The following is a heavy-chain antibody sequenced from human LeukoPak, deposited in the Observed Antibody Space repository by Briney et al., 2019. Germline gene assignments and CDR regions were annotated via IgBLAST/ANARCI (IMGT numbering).Heavy chain of an antibody. J-gene: IGHJ4*02. CDR2: IKQDGSEK. CDR1: GFTFSSYW. Sequence: QPGGSLRLSCAASGFTFSSYWMSWVRQAPGKGLEWVANIKQDGSEKHYVDSVKGRFTISRDNAKNSLYLQMNSLRAEDTAVYYCARGFYTYYDFWSTVTSYYFDYWGQGTLVTVSS. CDR3: ARGFYTYYDFWSTVTSYYFDY. D-gene: IGHD3-3*01. V-gene: IGHV3-7*01.